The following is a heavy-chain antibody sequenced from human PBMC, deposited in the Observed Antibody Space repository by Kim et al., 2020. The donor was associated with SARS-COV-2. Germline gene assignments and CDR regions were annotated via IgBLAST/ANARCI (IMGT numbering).Heavy chain of an antibody. CDR1: GFTFSTYD. CDR3: APRRWLDP. V-gene: IGHV3-23*01. J-gene: IGHJ5*02. Sequence: GGSLRLSCAASGFTFSTYDMNWVRQAPGKGLEWVSTITDSGDKTYYAPSGNGRFTISRDNSKNTLYLQMNSLGADDTAIYYCAPRRWLDPWGQGTLVTVSS. CDR2: ITDSGDKT.